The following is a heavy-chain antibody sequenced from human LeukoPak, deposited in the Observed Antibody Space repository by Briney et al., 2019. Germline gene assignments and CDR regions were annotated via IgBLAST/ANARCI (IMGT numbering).Heavy chain of an antibody. V-gene: IGHV1-8*01. D-gene: IGHD3-3*01. CDR3: AREGYDFWSGYSLNWFDP. J-gene: IGHJ5*02. CDR2: MNRNSGNA. CDR1: GYTLTNYN. Sequence: ASVKVSCEASGYTLTNYNIDWVRQATGQGLEWVGGMNRNSGNAAYAQKFQGRVTMTRDTSISTAYMELTSLTSEDTAVYYCAREGYDFWSGYSLNWFDPWGQGTLVTVSS.